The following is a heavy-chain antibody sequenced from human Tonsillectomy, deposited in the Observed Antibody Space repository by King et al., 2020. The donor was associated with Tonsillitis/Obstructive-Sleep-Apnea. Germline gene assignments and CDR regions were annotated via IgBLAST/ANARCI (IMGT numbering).Heavy chain of an antibody. CDR1: GGSISGYY. CDR2: IYYSGST. Sequence: VQLQESGPGLVKPSETLSLTCTVSGGSISGYYWSWIRQPPGKGLEWIGYIYYSGSTNYNPSLKSRVTISVDTSKNQFSLKLSPVTAADTAVYYCAREEGYCSGGSCYPDAFDIWGQGTMVTVSS. V-gene: IGHV4-59*01. J-gene: IGHJ3*02. CDR3: AREEGYCSGGSCYPDAFDI. D-gene: IGHD2-15*01.